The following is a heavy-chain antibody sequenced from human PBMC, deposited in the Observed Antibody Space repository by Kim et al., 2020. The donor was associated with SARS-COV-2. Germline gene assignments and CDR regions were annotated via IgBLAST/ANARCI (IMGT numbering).Heavy chain of an antibody. CDR3: ARGGGWLQLSYFDY. D-gene: IGHD5-12*01. V-gene: IGHV3-30-3*01. CDR2: ISYDGSNK. CDR1: GFTFSSYA. Sequence: GGSLRLSCAASGFTFSSYAMHWVRHAPGKGLEWVAVISYDGSNKYYADSVKGRFTISRDNSKNTLYLQMNSLRAEDTAVYYCARGGGWLQLSYFDYWGQGTLVTVSS. J-gene: IGHJ4*02.